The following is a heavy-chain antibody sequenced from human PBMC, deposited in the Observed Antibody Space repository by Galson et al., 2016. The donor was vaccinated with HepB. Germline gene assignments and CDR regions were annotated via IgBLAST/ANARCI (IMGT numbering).Heavy chain of an antibody. D-gene: IGHD3-16*02. CDR3: ARLGGYTSGTFSGYFYP. CDR2: XHXXXRT. CDR1: GDSIXXXY. J-gene: IGHJ5*02. V-gene: IGHV4-59*03. Sequence: SETLSLTCSVSGDSIXXXYWXXXRXXXGKXXXWIXXXHXXXRTXXXPSXXSRVSIXXDTSKNQFPLRLPSVTPTDTAXXFCARLGGYTSGTFSGYFYPWGXXTLXTXSS.